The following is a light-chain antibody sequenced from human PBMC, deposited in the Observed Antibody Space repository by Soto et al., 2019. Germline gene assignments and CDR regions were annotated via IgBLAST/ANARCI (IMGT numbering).Light chain of an antibody. CDR1: QSVSSN. CDR2: GAS. J-gene: IGKJ4*01. V-gene: IGKV3-15*01. Sequence: EIVMTQSPATLAVSPGERATLSCRASQSVSSNLAWYQQKPGHAPRLLIYGASTRATGIPARFSGSGSGTAFTLTISSLQSEDFAVYYWQQHNNSPPLTFGGGTKVEIK. CDR3: QQHNNSPPLT.